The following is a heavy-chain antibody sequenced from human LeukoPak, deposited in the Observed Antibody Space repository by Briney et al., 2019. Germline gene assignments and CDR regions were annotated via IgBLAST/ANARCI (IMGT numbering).Heavy chain of an antibody. J-gene: IGHJ4*02. CDR3: AREGWSSCLDY. V-gene: IGHV3-30*01. CDR2: ISYDGSNK. Sequence: GGSARRSCAGSGFTFSSYAMHWVRHAPGKGLEWLAVISYDGSNKYYADSVKGRFTIPRDNYNNKLYLQMNSLRAEDTAVYYCAREGWSSCLDYWGQGTLVTVSS. CDR1: GFTFSSYA. D-gene: IGHD6-13*01.